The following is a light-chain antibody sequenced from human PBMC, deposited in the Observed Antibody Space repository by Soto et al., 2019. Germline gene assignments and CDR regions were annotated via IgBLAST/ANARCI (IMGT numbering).Light chain of an antibody. CDR2: EVS. Sequence: QSALTQPPSASGSPGQSVTISCTGTSSDVGGYNYVSWYQQHPGKAPKLMIYEVSKRPSGVPDRFSGSKSGNTASLTVSGLQVEDEADYYCSSYTSRSTRVFGTGTKLTVL. J-gene: IGLJ1*01. CDR1: SSDVGGYNY. CDR3: SSYTSRSTRV. V-gene: IGLV2-8*01.